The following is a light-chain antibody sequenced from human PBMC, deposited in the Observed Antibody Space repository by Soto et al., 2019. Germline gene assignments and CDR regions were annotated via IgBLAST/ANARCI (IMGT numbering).Light chain of an antibody. CDR1: QSISSY. J-gene: IGKJ4*01. CDR3: QQSYSTPLT. CDR2: DAS. Sequence: DIQITQSPSSLSASVGDRVTITCRASQSISSYLNWYQQKPGKAPKLLIYDASTLQSGVPSRFSGSGSGTDFTLTISSLKPEDFETYYCQQSYSTPLTFGGGTKVDIK. V-gene: IGKV1-39*01.